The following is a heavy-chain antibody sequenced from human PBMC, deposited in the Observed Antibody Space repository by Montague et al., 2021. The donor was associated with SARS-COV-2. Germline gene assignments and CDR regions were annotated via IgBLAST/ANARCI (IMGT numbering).Heavy chain of an antibody. Sequence: SLRLSCAASRFTFSSYSMNWVRQAPGKGLEWVSSISGSSSYIYYADSVKGRFTISRDNAKNLLYLQMNSLRAEDTAVYYCARDERGYSYGYPFDIWGQGTMVTVSS. CDR2: ISGSSSYI. CDR3: ARDERGYSYGYPFDI. J-gene: IGHJ3*02. D-gene: IGHD5-18*01. V-gene: IGHV3-21*01. CDR1: RFTFSSYS.